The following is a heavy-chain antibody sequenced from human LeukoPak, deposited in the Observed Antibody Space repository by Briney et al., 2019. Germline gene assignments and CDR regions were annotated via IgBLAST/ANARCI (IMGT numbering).Heavy chain of an antibody. CDR2: IYTSGST. Sequence: NPSETLSLTCTVSGGSISSYYWSWIRQPAGKGLEWIGRIYTSGSTNYNPSLKSRVTMSVDTSKNQFSLKLSSVTAADTAVYYCARDRYYYDSSGYYYYFDYWGQGTLVTVSS. D-gene: IGHD3-22*01. CDR3: ARDRYYYDSSGYYYYFDY. CDR1: GGSISSYY. J-gene: IGHJ4*02. V-gene: IGHV4-4*07.